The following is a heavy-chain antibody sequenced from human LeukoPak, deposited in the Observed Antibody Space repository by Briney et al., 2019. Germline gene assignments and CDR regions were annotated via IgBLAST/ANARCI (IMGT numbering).Heavy chain of an antibody. CDR3: TRDGAMVPYDY. J-gene: IGHJ4*02. V-gene: IGHV3-49*03. CDR1: GFTFGDYA. Sequence: GGSLRLSCTASGFTFGDYAISCFRQAPGKGRECGWGIRSKTYGGTTGCAASVKGRFPISRDDSKSIAYLQMNSLKTEDTAVYYCTRDGAMVPYDYWGKGTLVTVSS. D-gene: IGHD5-18*01. CDR2: IRSKTYGGTT.